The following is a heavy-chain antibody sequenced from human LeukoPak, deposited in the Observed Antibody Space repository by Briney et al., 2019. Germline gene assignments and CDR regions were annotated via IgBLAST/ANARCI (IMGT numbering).Heavy chain of an antibody. V-gene: IGHV1-69*04. J-gene: IGHJ4*02. CDR1: GGTFSSYA. D-gene: IGHD3-10*01. CDR2: IIPILGIA. CDR3: ASRMVRGVIHLAY. Sequence: GASVKVSCKASGGTFSSYAISWVRQAPGQGLEWMGRIIPILGIANYAQKLQGRVTITADKSTSTAYMELSRLRSEDTAVSYCASRMVRGVIHLAYWGQGTRATVPP.